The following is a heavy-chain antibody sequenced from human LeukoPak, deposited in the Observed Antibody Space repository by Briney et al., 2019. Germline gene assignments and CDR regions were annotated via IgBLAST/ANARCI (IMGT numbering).Heavy chain of an antibody. Sequence: GGSLRLSCAASGFTFSSYAMSWVRQAPGKRLEWVSAISGSGGSTYYADSVKGRFTISRDNSKNTLYLQMNSLRAEDTAVYYCASSERDTAMVYQYYFDYWGQGTLVTVSS. D-gene: IGHD5-18*01. CDR2: ISGSGGST. CDR1: GFTFSSYA. CDR3: ASSERDTAMVYQYYFDY. V-gene: IGHV3-23*01. J-gene: IGHJ4*02.